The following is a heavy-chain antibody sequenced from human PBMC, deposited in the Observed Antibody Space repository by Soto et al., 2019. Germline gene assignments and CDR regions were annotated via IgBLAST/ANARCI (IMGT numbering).Heavy chain of an antibody. Sequence: SVKVFCKASGGTFSSYAISWVRQAPGQGLEWMGGIIPIFGTANYAQKFQGRVTITADESTSTAYMELSSLRSEDTAVYYCARVIAVAGYFDYWGQGTLVTVSS. D-gene: IGHD6-19*01. CDR2: IIPIFGTA. CDR3: ARVIAVAGYFDY. V-gene: IGHV1-69*13. J-gene: IGHJ4*02. CDR1: GGTFSSYA.